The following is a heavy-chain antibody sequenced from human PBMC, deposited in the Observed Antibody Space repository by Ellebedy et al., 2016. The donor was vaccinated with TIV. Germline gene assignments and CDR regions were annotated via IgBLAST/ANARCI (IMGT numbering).Heavy chain of an antibody. Sequence: MPSETLSLTCAVSGGSISSSNWWSWVRQPPGKGLEWIGEIYHSGSTNYNPSLKSRVTISVDKSENRFSLKLSSVTAADTAVYYCARVPHLCSGGSREYYFDYWGQGTLVTVSS. CDR1: GGSISSSNW. J-gene: IGHJ4*02. D-gene: IGHD2-15*01. V-gene: IGHV4-4*02. CDR2: IYHSGST. CDR3: ARVPHLCSGGSREYYFDY.